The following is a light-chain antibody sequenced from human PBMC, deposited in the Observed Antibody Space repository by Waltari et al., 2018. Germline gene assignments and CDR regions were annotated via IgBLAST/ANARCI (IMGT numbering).Light chain of an antibody. J-gene: IGLJ1*01. CDR2: DVN. CDR1: SSDVGGYNY. V-gene: IGLV2-11*01. CDR3: RSYAGTYNPNYV. Sequence: QSALTQPRSVSGSPGQSVTISCTGTSSDVGGYNYVSWYQHHPGKAPKLMIYDVNKRPSGVPDRFSGSKSGNTASLTISGLQAEDEAEYYCRSYAGTYNPNYVFGGGTEVTVL.